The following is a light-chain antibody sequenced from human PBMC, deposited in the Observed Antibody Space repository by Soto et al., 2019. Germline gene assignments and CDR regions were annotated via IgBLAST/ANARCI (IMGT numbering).Light chain of an antibody. CDR1: NSDVNY. J-gene: IGLJ1*01. CDR3: SSSTSSNTFV. V-gene: IGLV2-14*01. Sequence: QSVLAQPASVSGAPGQSITISCTGTNSDVNYVSWHQQHPGKAPKPMIYEVINRSSGVSTRFSGSKSGNTASLTISGLQAEDEADYYCSSSTSSNTFVFGTGTKVTVL. CDR2: EVI.